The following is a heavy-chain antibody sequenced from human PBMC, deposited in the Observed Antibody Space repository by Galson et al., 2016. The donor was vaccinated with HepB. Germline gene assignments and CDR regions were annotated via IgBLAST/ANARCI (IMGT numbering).Heavy chain of an antibody. CDR3: ASLGSLGSFSRGLY. D-gene: IGHD3-10*01. CDR1: GFTFSSYG. V-gene: IGHV3-33*01. CDR2: IWYDGSNE. Sequence: SLRLSCAASGFTFSSYGMHWVRQAPGKGLEWVAVIWYDGSNEYYADSVKGRFTISRDNSKNTLYLQMNSLRAEDTAVYYWASLGSLGSFSRGLYWGQGTLVTVSS. J-gene: IGHJ4*02.